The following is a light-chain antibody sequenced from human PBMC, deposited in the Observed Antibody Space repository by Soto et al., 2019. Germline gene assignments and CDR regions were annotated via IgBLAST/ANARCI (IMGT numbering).Light chain of an antibody. J-gene: IGKJ2*01. Sequence: EIVLTQSPGTLSLSPGERATLSCRASQSVSSTYLAWYQQKPGQAPRLLIYGASSRATAIPDRFSGSGSGTDFTLTISRLEPEDFAVYYCQQYSSSHRTFGQGTKLEIK. V-gene: IGKV3-20*01. CDR2: GAS. CDR1: QSVSSTY. CDR3: QQYSSSHRT.